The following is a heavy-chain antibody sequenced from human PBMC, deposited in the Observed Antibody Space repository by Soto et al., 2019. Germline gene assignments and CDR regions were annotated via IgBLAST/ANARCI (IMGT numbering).Heavy chain of an antibody. CDR3: ARVAVVPSAPGSYYYAMDV. CDR1: AYTFSTYW. D-gene: IGHD2-2*01. CDR2: IHPGDSDT. V-gene: IGHV5-51*01. J-gene: IGHJ6*02. Sequence: GESLKISCKGSAYTFSTYWIAWVRQMPGKGLEWMGIIHPGDSDTRYSPSFRGQVTISVDKSIYTAYLQWSSLRASDTAVYSCARVAVVPSAPGSYYYAMDVWGQGTTVTVSS.